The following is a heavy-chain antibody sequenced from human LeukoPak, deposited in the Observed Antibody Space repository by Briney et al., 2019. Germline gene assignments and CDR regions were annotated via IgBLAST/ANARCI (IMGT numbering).Heavy chain of an antibody. CDR3: SRGAVGATRGSLDY. CDR2: IYYSGST. CDR1: GGSISSYY. J-gene: IGHJ4*02. D-gene: IGHD1-26*01. V-gene: IGHV4-59*12. Sequence: PSETLSLTCTVSGGSISSYYWSWIRQPPGKGLEWIGYIYYSGSTNYNPSLKSRVTISVDTSKNQFSLKLTSVTAADMAVYHCSRGAVGATRGSLDYWGQGTLVTVSS.